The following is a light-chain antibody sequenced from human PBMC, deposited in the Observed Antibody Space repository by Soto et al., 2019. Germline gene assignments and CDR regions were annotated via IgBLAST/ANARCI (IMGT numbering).Light chain of an antibody. CDR3: ISYTSSSTLV. V-gene: IGLV2-14*01. CDR1: SNDVGGYNY. CDR2: EVS. J-gene: IGLJ1*01. Sequence: QSVLTQPASVSGSPGQSITISCTGTSNDVGGYNYVSWYQQHPGKAPKLMIYEVSNRPSGVSNRFSGSKSGNTASLTISGLQAEDEADYYCISYTSSSTLVFGTGTKVTVL.